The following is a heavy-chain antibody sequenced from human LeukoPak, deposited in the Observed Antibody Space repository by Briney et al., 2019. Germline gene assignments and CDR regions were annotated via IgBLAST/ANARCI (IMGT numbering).Heavy chain of an antibody. V-gene: IGHV3-33*06. CDR2: IWYDGSNK. CDR3: AKDCVGTQALEP. CDR1: GFTFSSYG. J-gene: IGHJ5*02. D-gene: IGHD3-10*01. Sequence: GGSLRLSCAASGFTFSSYGMHWVRQAPGKGLEWVAVIWYDGSNKYYADSVKGRFTISRGNSKNTLYLQMNSLRAEDTAVYYCAKDCVGTQALEPWGQGTLVTVSS.